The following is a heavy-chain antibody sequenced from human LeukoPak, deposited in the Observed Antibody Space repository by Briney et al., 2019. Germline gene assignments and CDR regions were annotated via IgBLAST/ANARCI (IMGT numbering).Heavy chain of an antibody. CDR2: IYYSGST. V-gene: IGHV4-59*08. Sequence: SETLSLTCTVSGGSISSYYWSWIRQPPGKGLEWIGYIYYSGSTNYNPSLKSRVTISVDTSKNQFSLKLSSVTAADTAVYYCARLGPEAGKSYLGYWGQGTLVTVSS. D-gene: IGHD6-19*01. CDR3: ARLGPEAGKSYLGY. J-gene: IGHJ4*02. CDR1: GGSISSYY.